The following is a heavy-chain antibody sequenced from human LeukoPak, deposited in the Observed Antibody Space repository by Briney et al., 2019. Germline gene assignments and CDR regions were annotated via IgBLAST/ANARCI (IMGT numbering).Heavy chain of an antibody. J-gene: IGHJ4*02. CDR2: IYYSGST. CDR1: GGSISSYY. CDR3: ASSSWYGRIDY. Sequence: SETLSLTCTVSGGSISSYYWSWIRQPPGKGLEWVGYIYYSGSTNYNPSLKSRVTISVDTSKNQFSLKLSSVTAADTAVYYCASSSWYGRIDYWGQGTLVTVSS. V-gene: IGHV4-59*08. D-gene: IGHD6-13*01.